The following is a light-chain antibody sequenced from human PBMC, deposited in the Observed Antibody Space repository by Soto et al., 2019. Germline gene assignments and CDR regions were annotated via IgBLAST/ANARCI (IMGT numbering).Light chain of an antibody. CDR1: QSVSSSF. V-gene: IGKV3-20*01. J-gene: IGKJ1*01. CDR3: QQYGSSPRT. Sequence: IVLTQSPGTLSLSPGERATLSCRASQSVSSSFLAWYQQKPGRAPRLLIYGASSRATGIPDRFSGSGSGTDFTLTISRLEPEDFAVYYCQQYGSSPRTFGQGTKVDI. CDR2: GAS.